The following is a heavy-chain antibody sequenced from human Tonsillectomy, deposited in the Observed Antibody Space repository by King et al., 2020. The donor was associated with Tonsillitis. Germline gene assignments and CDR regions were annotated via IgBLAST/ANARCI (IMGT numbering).Heavy chain of an antibody. CDR3: AGGGGYVGRGTL. J-gene: IGHJ2*01. V-gene: IGHV4-61*01. CDR2: IYYSGST. Sequence: QLQESGPGLVKPSETLSLTCTVSGGSVSSGSYYWSWIRQPPGKGLEWIGYIYYSGSTNYNPSLKRRVTIAVDTSKNQFSLTLSSVTAADTAVYYCAGGGGYVGRGTLWGRGTLVTVSS. CDR1: GGSVSSGSYY. D-gene: IGHD6-19*01.